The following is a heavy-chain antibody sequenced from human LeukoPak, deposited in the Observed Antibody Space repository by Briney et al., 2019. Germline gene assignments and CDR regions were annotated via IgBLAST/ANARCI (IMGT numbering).Heavy chain of an antibody. Sequence: TSETLSLTCTVSGGSISSYYWSWIRQPPGKGLEWIGEINHSGSTNYNPSLKSRVTISVDTSKNQFSLKLSSVTAADTAVYYCASSPSWDFDYWGQGTLVTVSS. CDR1: GGSISSYY. V-gene: IGHV4-34*01. D-gene: IGHD3-16*01. J-gene: IGHJ4*02. CDR2: INHSGST. CDR3: ASSPSWDFDY.